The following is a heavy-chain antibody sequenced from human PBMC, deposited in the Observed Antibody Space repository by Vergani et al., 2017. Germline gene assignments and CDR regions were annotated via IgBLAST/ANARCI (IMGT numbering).Heavy chain of an antibody. CDR2: INPSGGHT. V-gene: IGHV1-46*03. J-gene: IGHJ4*02. CDR1: GYTFSNYY. CDR3: ARGDYGILTGYRY. Sequence: QVQVVQSGAEVKKSGASVKVSCKTSGYTFSNYYMHWVRQAPGQGLEWMGIINPSGGHTNYAQKFQGRVTMTRDPSTSTVYMELSSLISEDTAIYYCARGDYGILTGYRYWGQGTLVTVSA. D-gene: IGHD3-9*01.